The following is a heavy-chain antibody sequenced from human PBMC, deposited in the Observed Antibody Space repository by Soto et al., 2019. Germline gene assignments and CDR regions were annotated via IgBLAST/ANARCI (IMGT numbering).Heavy chain of an antibody. Sequence: SETLSLTCTVSGGSISSGGYYWSWIRQHPGKGLEWIGYIYYSGSTYYNPSLKSRVTISVDTSKNQFSLKLSSVTAADTAAYYCARPFGVAAAGPFDYWGQGTLVTVSS. D-gene: IGHD6-13*01. CDR2: IYYSGST. V-gene: IGHV4-31*03. J-gene: IGHJ4*02. CDR3: ARPFGVAAAGPFDY. CDR1: GGSISSGGYY.